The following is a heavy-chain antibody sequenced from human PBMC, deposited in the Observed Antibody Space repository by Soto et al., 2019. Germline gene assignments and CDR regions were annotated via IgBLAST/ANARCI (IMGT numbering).Heavy chain of an antibody. CDR3: AKGAPIYGDYASGYYYYYGMDV. V-gene: IGHV3-23*01. Sequence: GGSLRLSCAASGFTFSSYAMSWVRQAPGKGLEWVSAISGSGGSTYYADSVKGRFTISRDNSKNTLYLQMNSLRAEDTAVYYCAKGAPIYGDYASGYYYYYGMDVWGQGTTVTVSS. CDR2: ISGSGGST. D-gene: IGHD4-17*01. CDR1: GFTFSSYA. J-gene: IGHJ6*02.